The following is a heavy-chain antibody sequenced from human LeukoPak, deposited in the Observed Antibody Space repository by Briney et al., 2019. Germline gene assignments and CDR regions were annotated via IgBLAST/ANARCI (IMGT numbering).Heavy chain of an antibody. D-gene: IGHD6-13*01. CDR1: GYTFTNYD. J-gene: IGHJ5*02. CDR3: ARDAQQLVWGSNNWFDP. CDR2: MNPKTGNT. Sequence: ASVKVSCKASGYTFTNYDVNWFRQATGQGLEWMGWMNPKTGNTGYARKFQDRVSLTRDTSISTAYMELDSLRSDDTAVYYCARDAQQLVWGSNNWFDPWGQGTLVTVSS. V-gene: IGHV1-8*01.